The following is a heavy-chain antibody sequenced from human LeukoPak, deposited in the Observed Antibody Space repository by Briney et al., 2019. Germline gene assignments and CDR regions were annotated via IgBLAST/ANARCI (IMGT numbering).Heavy chain of an antibody. V-gene: IGHV3-33*01. Sequence: GGSLRLSCAASGFTFSSYGMHWVREAPGKGLVWVAVTWYDGSNKYYADSVKGRFTISRDNPKNTLYLQMNSLRVEDTAVYYCARVHWGNYYLNAFDIWGQGTMVTVSS. D-gene: IGHD3-10*01. CDR1: GFTFSSYG. CDR2: TWYDGSNK. CDR3: ARVHWGNYYLNAFDI. J-gene: IGHJ3*02.